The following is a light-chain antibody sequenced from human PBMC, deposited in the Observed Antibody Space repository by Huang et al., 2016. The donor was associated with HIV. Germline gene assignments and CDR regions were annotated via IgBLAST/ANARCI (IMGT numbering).Light chain of an antibody. CDR2: LGS. J-gene: IGKJ4*01. Sequence: DIVMTQSPLSLSVTPGEPASIACRSSQSLLHRNGNNYLDWVLQKPGQSPQLLIYLGSSRASGVPNRFSGSGSGTDFTLNISRVEAEDVGVYYCMQALQTPLTFGGGTKVEI. CDR1: QSLLHRNGNNY. CDR3: MQALQTPLT. V-gene: IGKV2-28*01.